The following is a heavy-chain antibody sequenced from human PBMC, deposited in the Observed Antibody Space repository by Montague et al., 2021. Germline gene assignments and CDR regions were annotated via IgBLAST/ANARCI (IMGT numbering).Heavy chain of an antibody. V-gene: IGHV3-30-3*01. CDR1: GFTFSSYA. D-gene: IGHD6-19*01. Sequence: SLRLSCAASGFTFSSYAMHWVRQAPGKGLEWVAVISYDGSNKYYADSVKGRFTISRDNFKNTLYLQMNSLRAEDTAVYYCARSLTSGLLAEYFQHWGQGTLVTVSS. CDR3: ARSLTSGLLAEYFQH. CDR2: ISYDGSNK. J-gene: IGHJ1*01.